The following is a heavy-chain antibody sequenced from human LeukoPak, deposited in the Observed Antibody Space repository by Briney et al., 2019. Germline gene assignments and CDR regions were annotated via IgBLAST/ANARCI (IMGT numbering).Heavy chain of an antibody. D-gene: IGHD2-2*01. CDR2: IIPLFGSA. CDR1: GGTFSNYA. Sequence: ASVKVSCKASGGTFSNYAISWVRQAPGQGLEWMGGIIPLFGSADYAQKFQGRVTITADKSTSTAYMELSSLRSEDTAVYYCAREMGVVVVPAAKENAFDIWGQGTMVTVSS. V-gene: IGHV1-69*06. J-gene: IGHJ3*02. CDR3: AREMGVVVVPAAKENAFDI.